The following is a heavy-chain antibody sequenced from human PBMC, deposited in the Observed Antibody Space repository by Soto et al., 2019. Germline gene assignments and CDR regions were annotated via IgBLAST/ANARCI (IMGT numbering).Heavy chain of an antibody. CDR3: ARCYDSSGYYGYFQH. V-gene: IGHV4-30-4*01. CDR2: IYNSGST. D-gene: IGHD3-22*01. CDR1: GGSISSGDNY. Sequence: QVQLQESGPGLVKPSQILSLTCTVSGGSISSGDNYWSWIRQPPGKGLEWIGYIYNSGSTYYNPSLKRRVTISVDTSKNQFSLKLSSVTAADTAVYYCARCYDSSGYYGYFQHWGQGILVTVSS. J-gene: IGHJ1*01.